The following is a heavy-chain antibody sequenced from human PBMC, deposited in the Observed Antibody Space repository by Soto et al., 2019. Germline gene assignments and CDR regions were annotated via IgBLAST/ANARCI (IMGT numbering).Heavy chain of an antibody. CDR1: GYTFTSYG. V-gene: IGHV1-18*04. Sequence: QVQLVQSGAEVKKPGASVKVSCKASGYTFTSYGISWVRQAPGQGLEWMGWISAYNGNTNYAQKLQGRVTMTTDTSTSTADRERRSLRSDDTGVYDCARDRRGNDRGGYWGQGTLVTVSS. D-gene: IGHD3-22*01. CDR2: ISAYNGNT. J-gene: IGHJ4*02. CDR3: ARDRRGNDRGGY.